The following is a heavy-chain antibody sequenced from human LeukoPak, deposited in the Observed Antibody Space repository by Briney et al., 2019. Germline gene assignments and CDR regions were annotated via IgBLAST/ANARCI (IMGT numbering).Heavy chain of an antibody. CDR3: ARQYDSYFYYYLDL. D-gene: IGHD2-2*01. J-gene: IGHJ6*03. V-gene: IGHV4-38-2*01. CDR1: GYSINSAYY. Sequence: SETLSLTCAVSGYSINSAYYWVWVRQPPGKGLEWIGSLYHPDSTYYNPSLESRVTMSVDTSRNQFSLKLSFVTAADTAVYYCARQYDSYFYYYLDLWGIGTTVTVSS. CDR2: LYHPDST.